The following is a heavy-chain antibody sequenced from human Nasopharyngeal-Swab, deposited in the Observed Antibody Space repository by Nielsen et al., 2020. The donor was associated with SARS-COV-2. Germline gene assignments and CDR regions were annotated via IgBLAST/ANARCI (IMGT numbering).Heavy chain of an antibody. Sequence: GGSLRLSCAASGFTVSSNYMSWVRQAPGKGLEWVSVIYSGGSTYYADSVKGRFTISRDNSKNTLYLQMNSLRAEATAVYYCARSSSTVTTSDSWGQGTLVTVSS. D-gene: IGHD4-17*01. CDR2: IYSGGST. CDR1: GFTVSSNY. V-gene: IGHV3-53*01. J-gene: IGHJ5*02. CDR3: ARSSSTVTTSDS.